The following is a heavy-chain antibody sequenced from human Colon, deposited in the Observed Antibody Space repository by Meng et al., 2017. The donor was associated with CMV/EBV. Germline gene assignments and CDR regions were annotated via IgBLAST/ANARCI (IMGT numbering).Heavy chain of an antibody. D-gene: IGHD1-26*01. CDR1: GYTFTGYY. Sequence: ASVKVSCKASGYTFTGYYMHWVRQAPGQGLEWMGWINPNSGGTNYAQKFQGRVTMTRDTSINTAYMELSRLRSDDTAVYYCARNSEVGWELIPGGYWGQGTLVTVSS. V-gene: IGHV1-2*02. CDR2: INPNSGGT. J-gene: IGHJ4*02. CDR3: ARNSEVGWELIPGGY.